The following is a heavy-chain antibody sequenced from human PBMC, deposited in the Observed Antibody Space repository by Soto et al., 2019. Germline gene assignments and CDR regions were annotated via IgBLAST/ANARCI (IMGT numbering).Heavy chain of an antibody. J-gene: IGHJ6*02. CDR3: ARDLLVVVAATSDYYYYYYGMDV. V-gene: IGHV1-18*01. CDR1: GYTFTSYG. D-gene: IGHD2-15*01. CDR2: INAYNGNT. Sequence: QVQLVQSGAEVKKPGASVKVSCKASGYTFTSYGISWVRQAPGQGLEWMGWINAYNGNTNYAQKLQGRVTMTTDTSTSTAYMELRSLRSDDTAVYYCARDLLVVVAATSDYYYYYYGMDVWGQGTTVTVSS.